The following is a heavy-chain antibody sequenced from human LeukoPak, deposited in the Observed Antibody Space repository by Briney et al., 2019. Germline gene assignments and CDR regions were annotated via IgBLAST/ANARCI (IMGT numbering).Heavy chain of an antibody. V-gene: IGHV3-48*04. CDR3: VFGDYSGYVY. CDR2: ISSSSSTI. D-gene: IGHD5-12*01. Sequence: GGSLRLSCAASGFTFSAHYMNWVRQAPGKGLEWVSYISSSSSTIYYADSVKGRFTISRDNAKNSLYLQMNSLRAEDTAVYYCVFGDYSGYVYWGQGTPVTVSS. J-gene: IGHJ4*02. CDR1: GFTFSAHY.